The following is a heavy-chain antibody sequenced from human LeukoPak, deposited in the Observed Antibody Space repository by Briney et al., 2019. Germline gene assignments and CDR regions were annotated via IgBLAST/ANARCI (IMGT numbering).Heavy chain of an antibody. CDR1: GGSISSYY. V-gene: IGHV4-59*01. CDR3: ARGLPQGVFVY. D-gene: IGHD5-18*01. J-gene: IGHJ4*02. CDR2: IYYSGST. Sequence: SETLSLTCTVSGGSISSYYWSWIRQPPGKGLEWIGYIYYSGSTNYNPSLKSRVTISVDTSKNQFSLKLSSVTAPDTAVYYCARGLPQGVFVYWGQGTLVTVSS.